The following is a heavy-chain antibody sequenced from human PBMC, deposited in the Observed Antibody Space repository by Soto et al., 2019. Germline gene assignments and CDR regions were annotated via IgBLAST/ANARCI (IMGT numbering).Heavy chain of an antibody. Sequence: QVQLQQSSPGLVKPSQALSLTCDISGDSVSSNSAGWNWIRQTPSRGLEWLGRTYYKSKRYYTYEASVKSRINVSPDTSKNQFSLQLTSVTPEDTAVYYCARGSWDDFSGHYYMDVWDKGTTVTVSS. J-gene: IGHJ6*03. D-gene: IGHD1-1*01. V-gene: IGHV6-1*01. CDR2: TYYKSKRYY. CDR1: GDSVSSNSAG. CDR3: ARGSWDDFSGHYYMDV.